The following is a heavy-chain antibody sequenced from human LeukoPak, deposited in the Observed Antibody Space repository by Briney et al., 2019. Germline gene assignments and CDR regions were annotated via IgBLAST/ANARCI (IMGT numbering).Heavy chain of an antibody. D-gene: IGHD4-23*01. J-gene: IGHJ3*02. V-gene: IGHV4-31*03. CDR2: IYDSGST. CDR3: AREDYGGNSRNDAFDI. Sequence: SQTLSLTCTVSGGSISSGGYYWSWIRQHPGKGLEWIGYIYDSGSTYYNPSLKSRVTISVDTSKNQFSLKLTSVTAADTAVYYCAREDYGGNSRNDAFDIWGQGTMVTVSS. CDR1: GGSISSGGYY.